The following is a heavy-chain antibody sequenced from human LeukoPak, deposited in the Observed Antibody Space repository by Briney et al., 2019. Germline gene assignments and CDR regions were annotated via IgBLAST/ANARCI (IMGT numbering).Heavy chain of an antibody. CDR2: IYPGDSNT. CDR3: ARQFTSSSGLDY. D-gene: IGHD6-6*01. J-gene: IGHJ4*02. V-gene: IGHV5-51*01. CDR1: GYTFTDYW. Sequence: GESLKISCQGSGYTFTDYWLGWVRQVPGKGLEWMGIIYPGDSNTRYSPSFQGQVTISVDKSISTAYLQWSSLKASDTAMYYCARQFTSSSGLDYWGQGTLVTVSS.